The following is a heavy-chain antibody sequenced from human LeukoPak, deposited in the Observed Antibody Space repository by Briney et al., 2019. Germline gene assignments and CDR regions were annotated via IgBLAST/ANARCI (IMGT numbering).Heavy chain of an antibody. CDR2: INHSGST. CDR3: ARKQLDYYYYYYMDV. J-gene: IGHJ6*03. V-gene: IGHV4-34*01. CDR1: GGSFSGYY. D-gene: IGHD6-13*01. Sequence: PSETLSLTCAVYGGSFSGYYWSWIRQPPGKGLGWIGEINHSGSTNYNPSLKSRVTISVDTSKNQFSLKLSSVTAADTAVYYCARKQLDYYYYYYMDVWGKGTTVTVSS.